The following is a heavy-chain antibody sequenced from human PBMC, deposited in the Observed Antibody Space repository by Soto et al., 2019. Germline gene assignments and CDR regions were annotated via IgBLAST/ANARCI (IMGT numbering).Heavy chain of an antibody. CDR1: GFTFSSYG. D-gene: IGHD6-13*01. Sequence: QVQLVESGGGVVQPGRSLRLSCAASGFTFSSYGMHWVRQAPGKGLEWVAVISYDGSNKYYADSVKGRFTISRDNSKNTLYLQMNSLRAEDTAVYYCAKDQQLAYYYYYGMVVWGQGTTVTVSS. CDR2: ISYDGSNK. J-gene: IGHJ6*02. V-gene: IGHV3-30*18. CDR3: AKDQQLAYYYYYGMVV.